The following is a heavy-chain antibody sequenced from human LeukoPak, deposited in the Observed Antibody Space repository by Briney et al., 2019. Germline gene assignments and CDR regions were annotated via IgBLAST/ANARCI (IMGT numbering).Heavy chain of an antibody. CDR1: GFTFSSSG. V-gene: IGHV3-30*18. CDR2: ISYDGSDK. CDR3: AKDRSSNWALDY. D-gene: IGHD1-1*01. J-gene: IGHJ4*02. Sequence: PGGSLRLSCAASGFTFSSSGMHWVRQAPGEGLEWVAVISYDGSDKYYADSVKGRFTISRDNSKNTLYLQMNSLRAEDTAVYYCAKDRSSNWALDYWGQGTLVTVSS.